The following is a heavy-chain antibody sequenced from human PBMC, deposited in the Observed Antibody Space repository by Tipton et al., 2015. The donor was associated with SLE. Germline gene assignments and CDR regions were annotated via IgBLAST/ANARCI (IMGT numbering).Heavy chain of an antibody. CDR2: INPSGGST. J-gene: IGHJ4*02. CDR1: GYTFTTYG. V-gene: IGHV1-46*01. CDR3: ARDDDYGGNSGFDY. D-gene: IGHD4-23*01. Sequence: QLVQSGAEVKKPGASVKVSCKASGYTFTTYGISWVRQAPGQGLEWMGIINPSGGSTSYAQKFQGIVTMTRDTSTNTVYMELSSLRSEDAAVYYCARDDDYGGNSGFDYWGQGTLVTVSS.